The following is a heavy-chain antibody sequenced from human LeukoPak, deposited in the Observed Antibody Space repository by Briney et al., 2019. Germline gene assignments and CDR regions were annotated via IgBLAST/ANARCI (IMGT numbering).Heavy chain of an antibody. Sequence: GGSLRLSCAASGFTLRSSGMHGVRQPPGKGLEGVAVIYYDGSNKLYADSVTGRFTISRDNSKNMVYLQMNSLRADDTAVYYCARDRSRFVDYWGQGTLVTVSS. CDR3: ARDRSRFVDY. J-gene: IGHJ4*02. CDR2: IYYDGSNK. V-gene: IGHV3-33*01. D-gene: IGHD3-3*01. CDR1: GFTLRSSG.